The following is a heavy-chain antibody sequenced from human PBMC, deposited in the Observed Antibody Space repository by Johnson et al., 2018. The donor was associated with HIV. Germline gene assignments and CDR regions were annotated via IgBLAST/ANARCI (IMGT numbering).Heavy chain of an antibody. CDR1: GFTFSSYA. Sequence: EVQLLESGGGVARPGGSLRLSCAASGFTFSSYAMSWVRQAPGKGLEWVANIKQDGSENYYVDSVQGRFPISRDNAKNSLYLQMNSLRAEDTAVYYCARAHRYYYDTDTMDAFDIWGQGTMVTVSS. J-gene: IGHJ3*02. V-gene: IGHV3-7*03. D-gene: IGHD3-22*01. CDR2: IKQDGSEN. CDR3: ARAHRYYYDTDTMDAFDI.